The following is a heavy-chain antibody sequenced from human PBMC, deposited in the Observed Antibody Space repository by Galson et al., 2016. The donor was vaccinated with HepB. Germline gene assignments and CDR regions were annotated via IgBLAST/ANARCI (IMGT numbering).Heavy chain of an antibody. D-gene: IGHD6-19*01. V-gene: IGHV2-5*02. CDR3: AHRGFHDSSGYSYSPFDF. J-gene: IGHJ4*02. CDR2: IFWDDDQ. Sequence: PALVKPTQTLTLTCTVSGFSLSSNGVGVGWIRQPPGKALEWLALIFWDDDQRYNPSLKNRVTVTKDTSKNQVVLTVTDMDPVDTATSFCAHRGFHDSSGYSYSPFDFWGQGILVTVSS. CDR1: GFSLSSNGVG.